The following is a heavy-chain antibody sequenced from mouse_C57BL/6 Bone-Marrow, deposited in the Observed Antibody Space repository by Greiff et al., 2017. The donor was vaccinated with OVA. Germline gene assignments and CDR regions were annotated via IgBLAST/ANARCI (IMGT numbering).Heavy chain of an antibody. CDR3: AREYYGSIHFDY. CDR2: INPYNGGT. CDR1: GYTFTDYY. D-gene: IGHD1-1*01. Sequence: VQLQQSGPVLVKPGASVKMSCKASGYTFTDYYMNWVKQSHGKSLEWIGVINPYNGGTSYNQKFKGKATLTVDKSSSTAYMQLSSLTTEDSAIYYCAREYYGSIHFDYWGQGTTLTVSS. J-gene: IGHJ2*01. V-gene: IGHV1-19*01.